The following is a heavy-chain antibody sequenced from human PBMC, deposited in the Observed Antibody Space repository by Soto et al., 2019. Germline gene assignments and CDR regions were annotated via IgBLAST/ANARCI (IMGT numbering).Heavy chain of an antibody. J-gene: IGHJ3*01. CDR2: ISYDGSNK. Sequence: WGSLRLSCAASGFTFSSYGMHCVRQAPGKGLEWVAVISYDGSNKYYADYVKGRFTISRDNSKNTLYLQMDSLRAEDTAVYFCARGLKIRHDAFDLWGPGTMVTVS. CDR3: ARGLKIRHDAFDL. V-gene: IGHV3-30*03. CDR1: GFTFSSYG. D-gene: IGHD3-22*01.